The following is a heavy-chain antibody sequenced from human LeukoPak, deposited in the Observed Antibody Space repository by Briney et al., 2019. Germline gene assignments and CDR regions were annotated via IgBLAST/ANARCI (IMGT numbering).Heavy chain of an antibody. Sequence: PGGSLRLSCTASGFTFGDYAMSWVRQAPGKGLEWVGFIRSKAYGGTTEYAASVKGRFTISRDDSKSIAYLQMNSLRAEDTAVYYCVTDYGGSSGAFDIWGQGTMVTVSS. CDR2: IRSKAYGGTT. CDR1: GFTFGDYA. D-gene: IGHD4-23*01. V-gene: IGHV3-49*04. CDR3: VTDYGGSSGAFDI. J-gene: IGHJ3*02.